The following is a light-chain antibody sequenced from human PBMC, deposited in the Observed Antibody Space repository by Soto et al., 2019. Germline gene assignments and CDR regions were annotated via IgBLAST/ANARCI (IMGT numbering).Light chain of an antibody. CDR1: QSVRSN. V-gene: IGKV3-15*01. CDR3: QQYNEWPPFT. CDR2: AAS. J-gene: IGKJ5*01. Sequence: ENVLTQSPATLSLSPGERATLSCRASQSVRSNLAWYQQKPGQAPRLVIYAASTRATGIPDRFSGSVSGTEFTLTISSLQSEDFAVYYCQQYNEWPPFTFGQGTRLEIK.